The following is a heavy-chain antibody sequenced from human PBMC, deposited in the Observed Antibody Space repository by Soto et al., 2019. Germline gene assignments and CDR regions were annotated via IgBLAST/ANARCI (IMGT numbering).Heavy chain of an antibody. V-gene: IGHV1-18*01. Sequence: ASVKVSCKASGYTFTSYGISWVRQAPGQGLERMGWISAYNGNTNYAQKLQGRVTMTTDTSTSTAYMELRSLRSDDTAVYYCARDSTVVTPEWFDPWGQGTLVTVSS. J-gene: IGHJ5*02. CDR2: ISAYNGNT. CDR1: GYTFTSYG. CDR3: ARDSTVVTPEWFDP. D-gene: IGHD2-21*02.